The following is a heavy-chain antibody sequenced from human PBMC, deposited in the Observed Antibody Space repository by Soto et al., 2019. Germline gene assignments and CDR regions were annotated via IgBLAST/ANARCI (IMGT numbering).Heavy chain of an antibody. Sequence: GGSMSLSCAACGFTFRSYGMHGVRQAPGKGLEWVAVISYDGSNKYYADSVKGRFTISRGNSKNTLYLQMNSLRAEDTAVYYCAKDRIAAAGILNNWFDPWGQGTLVTVSS. J-gene: IGHJ5*02. V-gene: IGHV3-30*18. CDR1: GFTFRSYG. CDR2: ISYDGSNK. CDR3: AKDRIAAAGILNNWFDP. D-gene: IGHD6-13*01.